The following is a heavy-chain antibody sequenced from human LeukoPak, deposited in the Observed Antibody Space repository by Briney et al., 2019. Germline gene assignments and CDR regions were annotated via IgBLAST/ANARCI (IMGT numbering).Heavy chain of an antibody. V-gene: IGHV4-4*02. D-gene: IGHD1-26*01. CDR3: ARREGRRDPIDF. Sequence: PSGTLSLTCAVSGGSISSSNWWSWVRQPPGKGLEWIGEIYHSGSTNYNPSLKSRVTISVDTSKNQFSLKLNSVTAADTAVYYSARREGRRDPIDFWGQGTLVTVSS. CDR1: GGSISSSNW. CDR2: IYHSGST. J-gene: IGHJ4*02.